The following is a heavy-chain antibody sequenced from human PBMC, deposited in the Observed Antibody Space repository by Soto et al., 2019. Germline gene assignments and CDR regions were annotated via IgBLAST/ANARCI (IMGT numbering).Heavy chain of an antibody. CDR3: ARHFYYGDYRGY. V-gene: IGHV4-39*01. J-gene: IGHJ4*02. Sequence: QLQLQESGPGLVKPSETLSLTCTVSGGSISSSSYYWGWIRQPPGKGLEWIGSIYYSGSTYYNPSLKSRVTISVDTSKNQFSLRLSSVTAADTAVYYCARHFYYGDYRGYWGQGTLVTVSS. CDR1: GGSISSSSYY. D-gene: IGHD4-17*01. CDR2: IYYSGST.